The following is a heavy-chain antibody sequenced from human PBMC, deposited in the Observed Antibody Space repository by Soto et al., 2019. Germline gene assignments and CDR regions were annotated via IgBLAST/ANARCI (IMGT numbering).Heavy chain of an antibody. CDR1: GYTFTRYD. V-gene: IGHV1-8*01. D-gene: IGHD1-26*01. CDR3: TRRKERSGPNYFDL. Sequence: ASVKVSCKASGYTFTRYDNNWVRQASGQGLEWMGWMNPYTGTTGYAQKFRGRVTMTGNTSLGTAYMELSSLRSDDTAVYFCTRRKERSGPNYFDLWGQGTRVTVSS. J-gene: IGHJ4*02. CDR2: MNPYTGTT.